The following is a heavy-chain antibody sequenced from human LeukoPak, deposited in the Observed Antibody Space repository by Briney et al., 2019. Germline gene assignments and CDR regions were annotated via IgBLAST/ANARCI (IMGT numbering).Heavy chain of an antibody. V-gene: IGHV3-23*01. CDR1: GFTFSSYA. CDR3: AKAIVGVSGLGY. CDR2: ISGSGGRT. Sequence: PGGSLRLSCAASGFTFSSYAMGWVRQAPGKGLEWVSAISGSGGRTNYADSVKGRFTISRDNSKNTLYLQMNSLRAEDTALYYCAKAIVGVSGLGYWGQGTLVTVSS. D-gene: IGHD1-26*01. J-gene: IGHJ4*02.